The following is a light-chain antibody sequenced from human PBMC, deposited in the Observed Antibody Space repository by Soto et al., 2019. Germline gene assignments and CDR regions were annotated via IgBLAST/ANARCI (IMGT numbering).Light chain of an antibody. J-gene: IGLJ1*01. CDR2: EVT. V-gene: IGLV2-8*01. CDR1: SSDVGDYNY. Sequence: QSVLTQPPSASGSPGQSVTISCTGTSSDVGDYNYVSWYQQHPGKAHKLMIYEVTKRPSGVHDRFSGSKSGNTASLTVSGLQAEDEADYYCSSYAGSNNFVFGTGTKVTVL. CDR3: SSYAGSNNFV.